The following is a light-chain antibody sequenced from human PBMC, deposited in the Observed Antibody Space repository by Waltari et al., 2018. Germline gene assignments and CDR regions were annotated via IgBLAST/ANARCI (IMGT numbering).Light chain of an antibody. Sequence: EIVMTQSPATLSVSPGERATLSCRASQSIGSHLAWYQQTPGQGPRLLIYGASTRATGIPARFSGRGSWTEFTLTISSLQSEDFAVYFCQQYDNWPRTFGQGTKVEI. J-gene: IGKJ1*01. CDR2: GAS. CDR3: QQYDNWPRT. V-gene: IGKV3-15*01. CDR1: QSIGSH.